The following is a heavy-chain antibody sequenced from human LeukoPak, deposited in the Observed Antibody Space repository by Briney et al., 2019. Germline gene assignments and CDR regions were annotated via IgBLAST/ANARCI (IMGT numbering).Heavy chain of an antibody. CDR1: GYSISSGYL. D-gene: IGHD6-19*01. Sequence: SETLSLTCTVSGYSISSGYLWGWIRQPPGKGLEWIGSIDGSGSSYYNPSLKSRVTISVDTSKNQFSLKLSSVTAADTAVYYCAREIISSGWLLDAFDIWGQGTMVTVSS. V-gene: IGHV4-38-2*02. J-gene: IGHJ3*02. CDR2: IDGSGSS. CDR3: AREIISSGWLLDAFDI.